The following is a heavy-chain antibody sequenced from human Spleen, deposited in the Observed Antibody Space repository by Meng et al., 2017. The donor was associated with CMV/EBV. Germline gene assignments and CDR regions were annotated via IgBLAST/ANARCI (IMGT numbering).Heavy chain of an antibody. CDR2: IYPGDSDA. D-gene: IGHD3-22*01. J-gene: IGHJ6*02. V-gene: IGHV5-51*01. CDR1: GYNFTTYF. CDR3: ARWGVVVASLNYGMDV. Sequence: GESLKISCKGCGYNFTTYFIGWVRQMPGKGLEWMEIIYPGDSDARYSPSFRGQVTISADKSISTAHLQWSSLKASDTAMYYCARWGVVVASLNYGMDVWGQGTTVTVSS.